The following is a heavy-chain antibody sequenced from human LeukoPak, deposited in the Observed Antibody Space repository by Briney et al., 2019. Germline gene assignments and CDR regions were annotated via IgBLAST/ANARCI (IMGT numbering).Heavy chain of an antibody. CDR2: MNPNSGNT. D-gene: IGHD2-2*01. V-gene: IGHV1-8*03. CDR1: GYTFTSYD. CDR3: ARGVLPAAMRGVGDAFDI. J-gene: IGHJ3*02. Sequence: ASVKVSRKASGYTFTSYDLKWVRQPTGQGLAWVGWMNPNSGNTGNAQKFQGRVTITRNTSISTAYMELSSLRSEDTAVYYCARGVLPAAMRGVGDAFDIWGQGTMVTVSS.